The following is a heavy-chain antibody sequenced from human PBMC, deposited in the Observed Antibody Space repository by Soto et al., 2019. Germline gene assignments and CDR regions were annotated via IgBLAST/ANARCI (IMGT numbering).Heavy chain of an antibody. CDR1: GGTFSSYA. D-gene: IGHD3-3*01. V-gene: IGHV1-69*06. CDR2: IIPIFGTA. Sequence: GASVKVSCKASGGTFSSYAISWVRQAPGQGLEWMGGIIPIFGTANYAQKFQGRVTITADKSTSTAYMELSSLRSEDTAVYYCARDHRSGYYDFWSGSIITGNWFDPWGQGTLVTVSS. J-gene: IGHJ5*02. CDR3: ARDHRSGYYDFWSGSIITGNWFDP.